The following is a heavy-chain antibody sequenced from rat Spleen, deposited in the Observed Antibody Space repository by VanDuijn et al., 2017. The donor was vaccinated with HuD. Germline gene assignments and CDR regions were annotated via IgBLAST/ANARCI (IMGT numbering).Heavy chain of an antibody. V-gene: IGHV3-3*01. CDR2: ISYSGST. CDR3: ARGPYSSAYFAY. CDR1: GYSITSSYR. J-gene: IGHJ3*01. Sequence: EVQLQESGPGLVKPSQSLSLTCSVTGYSITSSYRWNWIRKFPGNKMEWMGYISYSGSTDYNPSLKSRISITRDTSKNQFFLQVTSVTNEDTATYYCARGPYSSAYFAYWGQGTLVTVSS. D-gene: IGHD1-2*01.